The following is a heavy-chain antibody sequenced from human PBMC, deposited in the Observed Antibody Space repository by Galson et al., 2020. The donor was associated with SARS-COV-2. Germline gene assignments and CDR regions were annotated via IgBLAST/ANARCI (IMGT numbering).Heavy chain of an antibody. V-gene: IGHV2-5*01. D-gene: IGHD3-3*01. CDR2: IYWNDDK. CDR3: AHSAPSTLTFFGVVVGKDYFDY. J-gene: IGHJ4*02. Sequence: ESGPTLVKPTQTLTLTCTFSGFSLTTNGVGVGWIRQPPGKALEWLALIYWNDDKRYSPSLKSRLTITKDTSKNQVVLTMTNMDPVDTATYFGAHSAPSTLTFFGVVVGKDYFDYWGQGTLVTVSS. CDR1: GFSLTTNGVG.